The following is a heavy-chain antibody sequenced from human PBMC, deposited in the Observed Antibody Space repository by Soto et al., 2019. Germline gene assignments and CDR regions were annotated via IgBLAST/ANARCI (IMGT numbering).Heavy chain of an antibody. V-gene: IGHV3-7*03. CDR2: IKEDGSEK. D-gene: IGHD3-16*01. Sequence: PGGSLRLSCAASGFTFSRYWMSWVRQAPGKGLEWVANIKEDGSEKNDVDSVKGRFTISRDNAKNSLYLQMNSLRVEDTAVYYCAKGGRIDYCGQGTLVTVSS. J-gene: IGHJ4*02. CDR3: AKGGRIDY. CDR1: GFTFSRYW.